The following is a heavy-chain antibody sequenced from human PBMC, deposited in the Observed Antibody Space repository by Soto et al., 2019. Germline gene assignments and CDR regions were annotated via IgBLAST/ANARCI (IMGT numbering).Heavy chain of an antibody. J-gene: IGHJ6*02. D-gene: IGHD6-6*01. Sequence: PSQTLSLTCAISGDSVSSNSAAWYWIRQSPSRGLEWLGRTYYRSKWYNDYAVSVKSRITINPDTSKNQFSLQLNSVTPEDTAVYYCARDSYSSSKWKGPAATRGYGMDVWGQGTTVTVSS. CDR3: ARDSYSSSKWKGPAATRGYGMDV. CDR2: TYYRSKWYN. CDR1: GDSVSSNSAA. V-gene: IGHV6-1*01.